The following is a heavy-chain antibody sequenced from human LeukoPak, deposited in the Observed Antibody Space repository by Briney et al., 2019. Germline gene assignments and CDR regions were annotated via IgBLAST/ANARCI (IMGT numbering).Heavy chain of an antibody. CDR2: ISGSGGTT. V-gene: IGHV3-23*01. CDR1: GFTFSSYA. D-gene: IGHD1-26*01. CDR3: AKTPNSGNYYASFDY. J-gene: IGHJ4*02. Sequence: GGSLRLSCAASGFTFSSYAMSWVRQAPEKGLEWVSVISGSGGTTYYAGSVKGRFTISRDNSKDTLYLQMNSLRAEDTAVYYCAKTPNSGNYYASFDYWGQGTLVTVSS.